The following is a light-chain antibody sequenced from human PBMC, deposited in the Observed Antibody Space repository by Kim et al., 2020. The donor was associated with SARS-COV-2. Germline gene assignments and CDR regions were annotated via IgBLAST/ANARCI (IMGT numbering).Light chain of an antibody. CDR3: HQYYSSPFT. J-gene: IGKJ4*01. V-gene: IGKV4-1*01. CDR2: WAS. Sequence: ATIHCMSSQNRFFSSNNKNFLSWYQQKPGQPPKLLIYWASARESGVPDLFSGSGSGTDFTLTINTLQAEDVAVYYCHQYYSSPFTFGGGTKVDIK. CDR1: QNRFFSSNNKNF.